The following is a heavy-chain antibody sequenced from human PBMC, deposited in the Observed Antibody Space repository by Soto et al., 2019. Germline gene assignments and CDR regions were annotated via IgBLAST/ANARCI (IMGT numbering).Heavy chain of an antibody. CDR2: IYYSGST. D-gene: IGHD3-22*01. Sequence: SETLSLTCTVSGGSISSYYWSWIRQPPGKGLEWIGYIYYSGSTNYNPSLKSRVTISVDTSKNQFSLKLSSVTAADTAVYCCARTPSYYYDSSGYYYWFDPWGQGTLVTVSS. J-gene: IGHJ5*02. CDR3: ARTPSYYYDSSGYYYWFDP. CDR1: GGSISSYY. V-gene: IGHV4-59*01.